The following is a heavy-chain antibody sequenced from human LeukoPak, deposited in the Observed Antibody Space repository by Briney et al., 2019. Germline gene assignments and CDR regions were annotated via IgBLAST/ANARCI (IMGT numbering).Heavy chain of an antibody. CDR1: GYTFTSYG. D-gene: IGHD3-22*01. CDR3: ARGDSMIPALPQTRFCH. V-gene: IGHV1-18*01. J-gene: IGHJ4*02. CDR2: ISAYNGNT. Sequence: ASVKVSCKASGYTFTSYGISWVRQAPGQGLEWMGWISAYNGNTNYAQKLQGRVTMTTDTSTSTAYMELRSLRSDDTAVYYCARGDSMIPALPQTRFCHWGQGTLVTVSS.